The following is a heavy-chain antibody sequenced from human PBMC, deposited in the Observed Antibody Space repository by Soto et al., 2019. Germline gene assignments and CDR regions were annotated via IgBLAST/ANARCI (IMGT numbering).Heavy chain of an antibody. CDR2: IYYSGST. D-gene: IGHD5-12*01. V-gene: IGHV4-30-4*01. J-gene: IGHJ6*02. Sequence: KTSETLSLTCTVSGGAISIADYYWSWVRQPPGKGLEWIGYIYYSGSTFFNPSLKSRVTISKDTSRNQFSLRLNYVTAADTAVYYCARAIVVTIGGMDVWGQGTKVTV. CDR3: ARAIVVTIGGMDV. CDR1: GGAISIADYY.